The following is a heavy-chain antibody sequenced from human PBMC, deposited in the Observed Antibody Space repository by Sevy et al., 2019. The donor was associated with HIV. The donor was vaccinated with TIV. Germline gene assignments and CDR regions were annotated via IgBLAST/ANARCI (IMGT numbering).Heavy chain of an antibody. D-gene: IGHD3-22*01. CDR1: GGTFSSYA. CDR3: ARDFYYDSSGYYSHDAFDI. CDR2: IIPIFGTA. Sequence: ASVKVSCKASGGTFSSYAISWVRQAPGQGLEWMGGIIPIFGTANYAQKFQGRVTITADKSTSTAYMELSSLRSEDMAVYYCARDFYYDSSGYYSHDAFDIWGQGTMVTVSS. J-gene: IGHJ3*02. V-gene: IGHV1-69*06.